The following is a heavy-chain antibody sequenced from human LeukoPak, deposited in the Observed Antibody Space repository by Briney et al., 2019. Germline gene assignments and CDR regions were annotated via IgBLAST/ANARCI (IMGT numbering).Heavy chain of an antibody. CDR3: ARDGYSGYAGDRYYYYYYGMDV. CDR2: ISYDGSNK. J-gene: IGHJ6*02. V-gene: IGHV3-30-3*01. D-gene: IGHD5-12*01. Sequence: PGGSLRLSCAASGFTFSSNYMSWVRQAPGKGLEWVAVISYDGSNKYYADSVKGRFTISRDNSKNTLYLQMNSLRAEDTAVYYCARDGYSGYAGDRYYYYYYGMDVWGQGTTVTVSS. CDR1: GFTFSSNY.